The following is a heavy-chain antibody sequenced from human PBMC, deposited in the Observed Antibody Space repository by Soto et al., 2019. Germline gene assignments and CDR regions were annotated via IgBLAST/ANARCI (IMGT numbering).Heavy chain of an antibody. CDR2: IWNDGSNK. D-gene: IGHD5-12*01. J-gene: IGHJ6*02. CDR1: GFTFRDHS. Sequence: GGSLRLSCAASGFTFRDHSMHWVRQAPGKGREWLAIIWNDGSNKFYAGSVQGRFTISRDNSKNTVYLQMNTLSAEDTAVYYCARALFPDVDIYAMDVWGQGTTVTVSS. CDR3: ARALFPDVDIYAMDV. V-gene: IGHV3-33*01.